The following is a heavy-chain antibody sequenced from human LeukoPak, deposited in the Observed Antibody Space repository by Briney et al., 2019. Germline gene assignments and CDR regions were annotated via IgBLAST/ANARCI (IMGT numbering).Heavy chain of an antibody. CDR3: ARGFTDYSHFDY. Sequence: PGGSLRLSCAASGFTFSSYAMHWVRQAPGKGLEWVAVISYDGSNKYYADPVKGRFTISRDNSKNTLYLQMNSLRAEDTAVYYCARGFTDYSHFDYWGQGTLVTVSS. D-gene: IGHD4-11*01. V-gene: IGHV3-30-3*01. CDR1: GFTFSSYA. J-gene: IGHJ4*02. CDR2: ISYDGSNK.